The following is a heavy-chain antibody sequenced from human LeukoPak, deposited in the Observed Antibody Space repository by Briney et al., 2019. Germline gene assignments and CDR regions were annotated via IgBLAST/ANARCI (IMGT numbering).Heavy chain of an antibody. CDR3: ATYKNWVPGDD. Sequence: SETLSLTCTVSGGSVSSYYWSWIRQPPGKGLEWIGYIYTSGSTNYNPSLKSRVTISVDTSKNQFSLKLSSVTAADTAVYYCATYKNWVPGDDWGQGTTVSVS. D-gene: IGHD7-27*01. CDR1: GGSVSSYY. V-gene: IGHV4-4*09. CDR2: IYTSGST. J-gene: IGHJ6*02.